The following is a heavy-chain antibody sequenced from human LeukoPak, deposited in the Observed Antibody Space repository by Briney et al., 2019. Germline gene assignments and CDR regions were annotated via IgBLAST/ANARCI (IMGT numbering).Heavy chain of an antibody. CDR1: GFTFSRSW. V-gene: IGHV3-7*01. J-gene: IGHJ6*03. CDR3: AKAAMVRGVTYYYYYMDV. Sequence: GGSLGLSCAASGFTFSRSWMTWVRQAPGKGLEWVASINEDGSEIHYVDSVKGRFTISRDNSKNTLYLQMNSLRAEDTAVYYCAKAAMVRGVTYYYYYMDVWGKGTTVTISS. D-gene: IGHD3-10*01. CDR2: INEDGSEI.